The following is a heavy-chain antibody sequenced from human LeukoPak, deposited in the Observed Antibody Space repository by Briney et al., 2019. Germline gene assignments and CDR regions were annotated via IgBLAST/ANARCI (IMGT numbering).Heavy chain of an antibody. CDR2: IYYSGST. J-gene: IGHJ6*02. CDR1: GGSISSYY. V-gene: IGHV4-59*08. CDR3: ARRHYGMDV. Sequence: SETLSLTCTVSGGSISSYYWIWIRQPPGKGLEWIGYIYYSGSTNYNPSLKSRVTISVDTSKNQFSLKLSSVTAADTAVYYCARRHYGMDVWGQGTTVTVSS.